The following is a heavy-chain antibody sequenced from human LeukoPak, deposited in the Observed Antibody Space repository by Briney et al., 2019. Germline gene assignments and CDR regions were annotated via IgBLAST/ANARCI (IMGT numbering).Heavy chain of an antibody. Sequence: ASVKVSCKVSGYTLTELSMHWVRQAPGKGLEWMGGFDPEDGETIYAQKFQGRVTMTEDTSTDTAYMGLSSLRSEDTAVYYCATGYSSSYDAFDIWGQGTMVTVSS. J-gene: IGHJ3*02. V-gene: IGHV1-24*01. CDR3: ATGYSSSYDAFDI. CDR2: FDPEDGET. CDR1: GYTLTELS. D-gene: IGHD6-13*01.